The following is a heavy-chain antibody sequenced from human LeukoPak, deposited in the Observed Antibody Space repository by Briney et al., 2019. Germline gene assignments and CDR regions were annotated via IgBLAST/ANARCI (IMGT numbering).Heavy chain of an antibody. V-gene: IGHV3-74*01. CDR3: VADPTVDTTLDP. CDR2: VNSDGDNT. CDR1: GFSFSTYW. J-gene: IGHJ5*02. D-gene: IGHD5-18*01. Sequence: PGGSLRLSCAASGFSFSTYWMHWVRHAPGKGLVWVSRVNSDGDNTAYADSVKGRFTISRDNAKNTLYLQMNSLTAEDTAVYYCVADPTVDTTLDPWGQGTLVTVSS.